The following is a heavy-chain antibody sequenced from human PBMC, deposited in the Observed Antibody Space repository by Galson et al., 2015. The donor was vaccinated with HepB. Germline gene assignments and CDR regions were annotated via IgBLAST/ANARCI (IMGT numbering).Heavy chain of an antibody. CDR2: FYWDDDK. Sequence: LVKPTQTLTLTCTFSGFSLSTGGVGVAWIRQPPGKALELVALFYWDDDKDYGPSLKNRLTITTDTSKSQVVLIMTNMDPVDTATYYCAHSQKYDRSCYGGACYSLDYWGQGILVTVSS. CDR1: GFSLSTGGVG. J-gene: IGHJ4*02. V-gene: IGHV2-5*05. D-gene: IGHD2-21*02. CDR3: AHSQKYDRSCYGGACYSLDY.